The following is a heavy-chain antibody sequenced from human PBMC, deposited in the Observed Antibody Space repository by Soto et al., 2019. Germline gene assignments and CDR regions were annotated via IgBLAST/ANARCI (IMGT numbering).Heavy chain of an antibody. V-gene: IGHV4-59*08. CDR2: IYYSGST. CDR1: GGSISSYY. Sequence: QVQLQESGPGLVKPSETLSLTCTVSGGSISSYYWXWIRQPPGKGLEWIGYIYYSGSTNYNPFLKSRVTISVDTSKNQFSLKLSSVTAADTAVYYCARRYGYSFDYWGQGTLVTVSS. CDR3: ARRYGYSFDY. D-gene: IGHD1-1*01. J-gene: IGHJ4*02.